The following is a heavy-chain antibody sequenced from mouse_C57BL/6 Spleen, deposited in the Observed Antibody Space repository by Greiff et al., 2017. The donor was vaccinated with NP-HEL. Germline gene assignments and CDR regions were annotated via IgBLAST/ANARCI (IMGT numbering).Heavy chain of an antibody. CDR1: GYTFTDYY. Sequence: VQLQQSGPELVKPGASVKISCKASGYTFTDYYMNWVKQSHGKSLEWIGDINPNNGGTSYNQKFKGKATLTVDKSSSTAYMELRSLTSEDSAVYYCASLLWEYWGQGTTLTVSS. D-gene: IGHD2-1*01. CDR2: INPNNGGT. CDR3: ASLLWEY. J-gene: IGHJ2*01. V-gene: IGHV1-26*01.